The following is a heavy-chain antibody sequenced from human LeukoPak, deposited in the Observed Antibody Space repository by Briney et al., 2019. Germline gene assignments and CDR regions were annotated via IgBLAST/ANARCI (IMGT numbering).Heavy chain of an antibody. CDR1: GGTFSSYA. D-gene: IGHD3-10*01. J-gene: IGHJ3*02. V-gene: IGHV1-18*01. Sequence: GASVKVSCKASGGTFSSYAISWVRQAPGQGLEWMGWISAYNGNTNYAQKLQGRVTMTTDTSTSTAYMELRSLRSDDTAVYYCARGKYYGSGRSAFDIWGQGTMVTVSS. CDR3: ARGKYYGSGRSAFDI. CDR2: ISAYNGNT.